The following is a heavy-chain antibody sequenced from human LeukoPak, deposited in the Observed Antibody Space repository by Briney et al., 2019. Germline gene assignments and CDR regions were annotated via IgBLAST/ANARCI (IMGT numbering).Heavy chain of an antibody. CDR2: ISGSGGST. CDR1: GFTFSSYA. V-gene: IGHV3-23*01. CDR3: AKGAVGATNRFLSFDY. J-gene: IGHJ4*02. D-gene: IGHD1-26*01. Sequence: GGSLRLSCAASGFTFSSYAMSWVRQAPGKGLEWVSAISGSGGSTYYADSVKGRFTISRDNYKNTLYLQINSLRSEDTAVYYCAKGAVGATNRFLSFDYWGQGTLVTVSS.